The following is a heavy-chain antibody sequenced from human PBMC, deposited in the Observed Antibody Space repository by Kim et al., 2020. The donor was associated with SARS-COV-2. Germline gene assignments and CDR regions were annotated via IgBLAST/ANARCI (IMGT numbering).Heavy chain of an antibody. Sequence: ASVKVFCKASGYTFTSYYMHWVRQAPGQGLEWMGIFNPSGGSTSYAQKFQGRVTMTRDTSTSTVYMELSSLRSEDTAVYYCARRWRYCSGGSCYGDNWFDPWCQVNLVTVSS. CDR3: ARRWRYCSGGSCYGDNWFDP. V-gene: IGHV1-46*01. J-gene: IGHJ5*02. CDR2: FNPSGGST. D-gene: IGHD2-15*01. CDR1: GYTFTSYY.